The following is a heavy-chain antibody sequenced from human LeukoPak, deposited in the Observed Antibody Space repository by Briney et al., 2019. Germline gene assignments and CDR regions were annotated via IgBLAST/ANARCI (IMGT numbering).Heavy chain of an antibody. CDR1: GGSISSHY. CDR3: ARGYDFWSGYYWNWFDP. V-gene: IGHV4-59*11. J-gene: IGHJ5*02. CDR2: IYYSGST. Sequence: SETLSLTCTVSGGSISSHYWSWIRQPPGKGLEWIRYIYYSGSTNYNPSLKSRVTISVDTSKNQFSLKLSSVTAADTAVYYCARGYDFWSGYYWNWFDPWGQGTLVTVSS. D-gene: IGHD3-3*01.